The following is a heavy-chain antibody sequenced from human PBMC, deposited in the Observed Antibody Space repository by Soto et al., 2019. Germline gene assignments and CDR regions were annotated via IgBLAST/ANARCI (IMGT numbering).Heavy chain of an antibody. J-gene: IGHJ4*02. CDR3: ARDHKPNNWNDVWPKYFDY. CDR1: GFTFSSYA. D-gene: IGHD1-1*01. CDR2: ISYDGSNK. Sequence: PGGSLRLSCAASGFTFSSYAMHWVRQAPGKGVGGVEVISYDGSNKYYADSVKGRFTISRDNSKNTRYLQMNSLRAEDTAVYYCARDHKPNNWNDVWPKYFDYWGQGTLVTVSS. V-gene: IGHV3-30-3*01.